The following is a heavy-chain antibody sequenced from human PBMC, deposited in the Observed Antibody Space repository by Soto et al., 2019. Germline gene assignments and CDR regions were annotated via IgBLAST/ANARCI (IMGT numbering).Heavy chain of an antibody. CDR1: GYTFSSYW. Sequence: PGESLKISCKDSGYTFSSYWINWVRQMPGKGLEWMGRIDPSDSHTKYSPSFEGHVTISADKSINTAYLQWSSLKASDTAIYYCARLGVFGVAPPYYYSGMDVWGQGTTAPVSS. D-gene: IGHD3-3*01. CDR3: ARLGVFGVAPPYYYSGMDV. CDR2: IDPSDSHT. V-gene: IGHV5-10-1*01. J-gene: IGHJ6*02.